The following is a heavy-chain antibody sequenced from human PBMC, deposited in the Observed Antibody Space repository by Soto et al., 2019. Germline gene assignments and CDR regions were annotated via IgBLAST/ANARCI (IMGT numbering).Heavy chain of an antibody. CDR3: ARHQGDSGSRYPWVYYYYYGMDV. Sequence: SETLSLTCTVSGGSIISSSYYWGWIRQPPGKGLEWIGSIYYSGSTYYNPSLKSRVTISVDTSKNQFSLKLSSVTAADTAVYYCARHQGDSGSRYPWVYYYYYGMDVWGQGTTVTVSS. D-gene: IGHD1-26*01. CDR2: IYYSGST. J-gene: IGHJ6*02. V-gene: IGHV4-39*01. CDR1: GGSIISSSYY.